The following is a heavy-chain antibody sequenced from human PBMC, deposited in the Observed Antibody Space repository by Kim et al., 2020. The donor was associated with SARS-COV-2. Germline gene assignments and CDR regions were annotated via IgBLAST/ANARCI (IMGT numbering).Heavy chain of an antibody. CDR3: AKGAILRSFGAFDL. CDR2: ISYDTSGT. V-gene: IGHV3-30*18. D-gene: IGHD3-10*01. CDR1: GFTFSAYN. J-gene: IGHJ3*01. Sequence: GGSLRLSCTASGFTFSAYNMHWVRQAPGKGLEWVAVISYDTSGTYYADSVEGRFTISRDNSKNILYLLMNSLRGEDTAVYYCAKGAILRSFGAFDLWGQG.